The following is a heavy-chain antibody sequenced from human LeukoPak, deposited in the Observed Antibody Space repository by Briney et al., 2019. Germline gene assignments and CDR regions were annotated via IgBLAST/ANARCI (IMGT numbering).Heavy chain of an antibody. Sequence: GGSLRLSCAASGFTFSSYSMNWVRQAPGKGLEWVSSISSSSSYIYYADSVKGRFTISRDNAKNTLYLQMNSLRAEDTAVYYCARDGPQPNYDSSGYYGSYDYWGQGTLVTVST. CDR3: ARDGPQPNYDSSGYYGSYDY. J-gene: IGHJ4*02. CDR1: GFTFSSYS. CDR2: ISSSSSYI. V-gene: IGHV3-21*01. D-gene: IGHD3-22*01.